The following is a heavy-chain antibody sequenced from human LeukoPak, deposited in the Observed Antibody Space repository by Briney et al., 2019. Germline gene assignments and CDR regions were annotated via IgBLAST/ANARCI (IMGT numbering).Heavy chain of an antibody. CDR1: GYTFTCYY. D-gene: IGHD3-22*01. Sequence: ASVKVSCKASGYTFTCYYMHWVRQAPGQGLEWMGRINPNSGGTNYAQKFQGRVTMTRDTSISTAYMELSRLRSDDTAVYYCARVYYDSSGYYRIDYWGQGTLVTVSS. J-gene: IGHJ4*02. CDR2: INPNSGGT. CDR3: ARVYYDSSGYYRIDY. V-gene: IGHV1-2*06.